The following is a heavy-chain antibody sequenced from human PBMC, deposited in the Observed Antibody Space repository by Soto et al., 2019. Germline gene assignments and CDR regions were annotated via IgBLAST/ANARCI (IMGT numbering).Heavy chain of an antibody. V-gene: IGHV1-2*04. CDR3: ARGPHYDSSGYTPYYYYGMDV. Sequence: VSVKGACKGFGYTLTGYYVDRGRQTTGQGLEWMGWINPNSGGTNYAQKFQGWVTMTRDTSISTAYMELSRLRSDDTAVYYCARGPHYDSSGYTPYYYYGMDVWGQGTTVTVSS. J-gene: IGHJ6*02. D-gene: IGHD3-22*01. CDR2: INPNSGGT. CDR1: GYTLTGYY.